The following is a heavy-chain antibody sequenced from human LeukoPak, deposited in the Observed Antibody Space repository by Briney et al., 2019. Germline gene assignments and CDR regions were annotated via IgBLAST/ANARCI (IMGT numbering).Heavy chain of an antibody. V-gene: IGHV3-7*01. J-gene: IGHJ4*02. CDR3: ARDQDCFRSTSCYKY. CDR2: IKQDGSEK. CDR1: GFTFSSYW. D-gene: IGHD2-2*02. Sequence: GGSLRLSCAASGFTFSSYWMSWVRQAPGKGLEWVANIKQDGSEKYYVDSVKGRFTISRDNAKNSLYLQMNSLRAEDTAVYYCARDQDCFRSTSCYKYWGQGTLVTVSS.